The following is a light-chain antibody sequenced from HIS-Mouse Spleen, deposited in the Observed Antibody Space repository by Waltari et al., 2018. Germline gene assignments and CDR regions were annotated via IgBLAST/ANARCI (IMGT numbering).Light chain of an antibody. V-gene: IGKV1-39*01. J-gene: IGKJ1*01. CDR3: QQRYSDPRT. CDR1: QSISSY. CDR2: AAS. Sequence: DIQMTQSPSSLSASLRYRVTITCLASQSISSYLNWYQQKPGKAPKLLIYAASSLQSGVPSRFSGSGSGTDFTLTISSLQPEDFATYYCQQRYSDPRTFGPGTKVEIK.